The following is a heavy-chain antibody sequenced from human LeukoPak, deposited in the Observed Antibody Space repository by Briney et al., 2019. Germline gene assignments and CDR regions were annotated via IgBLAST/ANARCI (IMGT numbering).Heavy chain of an antibody. J-gene: IGHJ4*02. CDR2: ISYDGSNK. CDR1: GFTFSSYA. V-gene: IGHV3-30-3*01. Sequence: GRSLRLSCAASGFTFSSYAMHWVRQAPGKGLEWVAVISYDGSNKYYADSVKGRFTISRDNSKNTLYLQMNSLRAEDTAVYYCAKSRYDSSGYYKYFDYWGRGTLVTVSS. D-gene: IGHD3-22*01. CDR3: AKSRYDSSGYYKYFDY.